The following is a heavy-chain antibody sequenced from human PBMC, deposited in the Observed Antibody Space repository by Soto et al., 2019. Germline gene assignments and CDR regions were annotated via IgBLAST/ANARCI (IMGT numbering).Heavy chain of an antibody. D-gene: IGHD2-15*01. CDR3: ARDAKSSLNWFDP. J-gene: IGHJ5*02. Sequence: ASVKVSCKASGGTFSSYSISWVRQAPGQGLEWMGGIIPMFGTANYAQKFQGRVTITADESTTTAYMELTSLRSEDTAVYYCARDAKSSLNWFDPWGQGTLVTVSS. CDR2: IIPMFGTA. V-gene: IGHV1-69*13. CDR1: GGTFSSYS.